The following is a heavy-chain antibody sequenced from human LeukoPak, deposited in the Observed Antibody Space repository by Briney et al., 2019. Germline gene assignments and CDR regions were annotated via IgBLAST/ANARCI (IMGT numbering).Heavy chain of an antibody. CDR3: ARDQEDYGDFSWFDP. V-gene: IGHV3-72*01. CDR2: IRNKAKSYIT. J-gene: IGHJ5*02. Sequence: GGSLRLSCAASGFTFSDHYMDWVRQAPGKGLEWVGRIRNKAKSYITEYAASVRGRFSISRDDLRKSLYLQMHSLKTEDTAVYYCARDQEDYGDFSWFDPWGQGTLATVSS. D-gene: IGHD4-17*01. CDR1: GFTFSDHY.